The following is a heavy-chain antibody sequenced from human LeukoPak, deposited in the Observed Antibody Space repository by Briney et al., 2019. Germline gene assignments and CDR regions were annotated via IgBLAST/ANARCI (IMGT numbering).Heavy chain of an antibody. CDR1: GYTFTGYY. J-gene: IGHJ4*02. CDR3: ASVTTGYSSGWYSDY. D-gene: IGHD6-19*01. V-gene: IGHV1-2*02. CDR2: INPNSGGT. Sequence: GASVKVSCKASGYTFTGYYMHWVRQAPGQGLEWMGWINPNSGGTNYAQKFQGRVTMTRDTSISTAYMELSRLRSDDTAVYYCASVTTGYSSGWYSDYWGQGTLVTVSS.